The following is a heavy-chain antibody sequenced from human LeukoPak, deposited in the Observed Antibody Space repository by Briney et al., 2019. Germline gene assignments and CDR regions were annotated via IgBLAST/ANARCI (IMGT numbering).Heavy chain of an antibody. CDR1: AFIFSGHW. V-gene: IGHV3-7*03. CDR3: AKAPIAAAPRFIDY. D-gene: IGHD6-13*01. CDR2: IKEDGSER. Sequence: GGSLRLSCEGSAFIFSGHWMNWVRQTPGKGLEWVASIKEDGSERQYVDSVKGRFSISRDNTKGSLFLQLNSLRAEDTAVYYCAKAPIAAAPRFIDYWGQGTLVTVSS. J-gene: IGHJ4*02.